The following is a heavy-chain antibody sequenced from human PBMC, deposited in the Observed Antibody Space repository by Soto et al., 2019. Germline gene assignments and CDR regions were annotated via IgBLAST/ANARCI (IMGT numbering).Heavy chain of an antibody. J-gene: IGHJ5*02. CDR2: ISAYNGNT. D-gene: IGHD3-10*01. Sequence: QVQLVQSGAEVKKPGASVKVSCKASGYTFTNYGISWVRQAPGQGLEWMGWISAYNGNTKYAQKXQGRVTMTPAXXTXTXYMELRSLRSDDTAVYYCARGVGSGSSYNPHNWFDPWGQGTLGTVSS. V-gene: IGHV1-18*01. CDR1: GYTFTNYG. CDR3: ARGVGSGSSYNPHNWFDP.